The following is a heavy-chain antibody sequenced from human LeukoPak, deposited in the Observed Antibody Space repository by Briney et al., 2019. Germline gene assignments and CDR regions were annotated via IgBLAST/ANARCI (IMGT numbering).Heavy chain of an antibody. D-gene: IGHD6-13*01. V-gene: IGHV3-48*01. CDR2: ISSSSSTI. Sequence: GGSLRLSCAASGFTFGSYTMNWVPQAPGKGLEWVSYISSSSSTIYYADSVKGRFTISRDNARNSLYLQMNSLRAEDTAVYYCARDTSRLAAAVYYFDYWGQGTLVTVSS. J-gene: IGHJ4*02. CDR1: GFTFGSYT. CDR3: ARDTSRLAAAVYYFDY.